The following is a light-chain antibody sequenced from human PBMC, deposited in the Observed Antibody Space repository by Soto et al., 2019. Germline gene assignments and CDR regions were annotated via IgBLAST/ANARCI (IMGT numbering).Light chain of an antibody. J-gene: IGLJ1*01. V-gene: IGLV2-14*03. CDR2: DVN. CDR1: TSDVGGYNY. CDR3: CSFTNITTVV. Sequence: QSVLTQPASVSGSPGQSITISCTGTTSDVGGYNYVTWYQQYPGQAPKIIIYDVNRRPPGVSDRFSGSKSGNTASLTVSDLQAGDEADYFCCSFTNITTVVFGGGTKVTVL.